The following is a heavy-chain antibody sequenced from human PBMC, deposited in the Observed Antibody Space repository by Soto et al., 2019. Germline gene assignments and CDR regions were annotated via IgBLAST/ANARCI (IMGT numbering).Heavy chain of an antibody. CDR3: AKEPGYCSGGSCYIWFDP. J-gene: IGHJ5*02. CDR1: GFTFSSYA. D-gene: IGHD2-15*01. Sequence: PGGSLRLSCAASGFTFSSYAMSWVRQAPGKGLEWVSAISGSGGSTYYADSVKGRFTNSRDNSKKTLYLQMNRLRAEDTAVYYCAKEPGYCSGGSCYIWFDPWGQGTLVTVSS. V-gene: IGHV3-23*01. CDR2: ISGSGGST.